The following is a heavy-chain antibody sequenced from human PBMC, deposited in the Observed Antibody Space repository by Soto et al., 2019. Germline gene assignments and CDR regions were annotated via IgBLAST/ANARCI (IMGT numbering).Heavy chain of an antibody. CDR3: ARRRSGSGWTNGVDY. CDR2: IWYDGSNK. V-gene: IGHV3-33*01. J-gene: IGHJ4*02. Sequence: QVQLVESGGGVVQPGRSLRLSCAASGFTFSSYGMHWVRQAPGKGLEWVAVIWYDGSNKYYADSVKGRFTISRDNYKNTLYLQMNSLRAEDTAVYYCARRRSGSGWTNGVDYWGQGTLVTVSS. CDR1: GFTFSSYG. D-gene: IGHD6-19*01.